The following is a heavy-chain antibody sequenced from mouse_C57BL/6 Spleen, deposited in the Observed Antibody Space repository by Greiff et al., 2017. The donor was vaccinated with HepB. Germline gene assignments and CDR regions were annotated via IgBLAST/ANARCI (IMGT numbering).Heavy chain of an antibody. V-gene: IGHV1-72*01. D-gene: IGHD3-2*02. CDR3: ARDGPAQTAQATRAWFAY. Sequence: VQLQQSGAELVKPGASVKLSCKASGYTFTSYWMHWVKQRPGRGLEWIGRIDPNSGGTKYNEKFKSKATLTVDKPSSTAYMQLSSLTSEDSAVYYCARDGPAQTAQATRAWFAYWGQGTLVTVSA. CDR1: GYTFTSYW. J-gene: IGHJ3*01. CDR2: IDPNSGGT.